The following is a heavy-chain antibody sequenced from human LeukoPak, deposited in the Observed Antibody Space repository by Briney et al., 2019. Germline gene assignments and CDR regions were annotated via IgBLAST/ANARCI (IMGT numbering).Heavy chain of an antibody. D-gene: IGHD5-18*01. CDR2: INNSGST. CDR1: GGSFSAYY. CDR3: ARGIQLWYKDY. Sequence: SETLSLTCVVYGGSFSAYYWSWIRQPPGKGLEWIGEINNSGSTNYNPSLKSRVTISVDTSKNQFSLKLSSVTAADTAVYYCARGIQLWYKDYWGQGTLVTVSS. V-gene: IGHV4-34*01. J-gene: IGHJ4*02.